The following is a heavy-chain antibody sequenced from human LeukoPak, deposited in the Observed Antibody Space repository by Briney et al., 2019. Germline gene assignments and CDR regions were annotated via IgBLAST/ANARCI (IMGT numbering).Heavy chain of an antibody. Sequence: PGGSLRLSCAASGLTVITNYMSWVRQAPGKGLEWVSVIYSGGGTDYADSVKGRFTISRDNSKNTLYLQMNSLRVEDTAVYYCAREVRRPSSSWYSYWGQGTLVTVSS. V-gene: IGHV3-66*01. CDR3: AREVRRPSSSWYSY. CDR2: IYSGGGT. CDR1: GLTVITNY. J-gene: IGHJ4*02. D-gene: IGHD6-13*01.